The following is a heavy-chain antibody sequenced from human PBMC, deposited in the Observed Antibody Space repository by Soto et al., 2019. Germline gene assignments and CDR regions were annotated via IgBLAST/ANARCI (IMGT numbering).Heavy chain of an antibody. CDR2: ISGTGGST. CDR1: GFTFTSYA. V-gene: IGHV3-23*01. J-gene: IGHJ6*02. CDR3: ARGDTTMITDYYAMAV. Sequence: PGGSLRLSCAASGFTFTSYAFTWVRQAPGKGLEWVSAISGTGGSTFYSDSVMGRFTISRDNSKNTLYLQMNGLRAEDTAVYYCARGDTTMITDYYAMAVWGQGTTVTVSS. D-gene: IGHD5-18*01.